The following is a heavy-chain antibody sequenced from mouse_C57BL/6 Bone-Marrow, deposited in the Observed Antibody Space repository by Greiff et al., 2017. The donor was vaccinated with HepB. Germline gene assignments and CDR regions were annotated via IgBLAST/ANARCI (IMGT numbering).Heavy chain of an antibody. V-gene: IGHV5-17*01. Sequence: EVMLVESGGGLVKPGGSLKLSCAASGFTFSDYGMHWVRQAPEKGLEWVAYISSGSSTIYYADTVKGRFTISRDNAKNTLFLQMTSLRSEDTAMYYCARGGYSGFAYWGQGTLVTVSA. CDR1: GFTFSDYG. D-gene: IGHD2-3*01. CDR3: ARGGYSGFAY. J-gene: IGHJ3*01. CDR2: ISSGSSTI.